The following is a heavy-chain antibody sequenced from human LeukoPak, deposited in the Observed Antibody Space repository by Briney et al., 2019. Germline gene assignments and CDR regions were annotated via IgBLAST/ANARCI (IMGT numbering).Heavy chain of an antibody. J-gene: IGHJ4*02. D-gene: IGHD6-13*01. Sequence: GASVKVSCKASGYTFTGYYMYWVRQAPGQGLEWMGWINPNSGATNYAQKFQGRVTMTRDTSSSTAYMDLSRLTSDDTAVYYCARDRSYTSSYYDYWGQGTLVTVSS. CDR2: INPNSGAT. CDR1: GYTFTGYY. CDR3: ARDRSYTSSYYDY. V-gene: IGHV1-2*02.